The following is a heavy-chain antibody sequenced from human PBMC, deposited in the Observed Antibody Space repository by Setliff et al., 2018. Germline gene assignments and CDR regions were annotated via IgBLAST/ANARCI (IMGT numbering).Heavy chain of an antibody. CDR2: MHAGGNI. CDR1: GASITSGGFY. D-gene: IGHD3-10*01. V-gene: IGHV4-61*09. Sequence: LSLTCSVSGASITSGGFYWTWIRQPAGKGLEWIGNMHAGGNINYNPSLKSRVTLSLATSKNQFSLNLTSVTAADTAIYYCARGRLSFGSYGSGNQWKYYYYMDVWGKGTTVTVSS. J-gene: IGHJ6*03. CDR3: ARGRLSFGSYGSGNQWKYYYYMDV.